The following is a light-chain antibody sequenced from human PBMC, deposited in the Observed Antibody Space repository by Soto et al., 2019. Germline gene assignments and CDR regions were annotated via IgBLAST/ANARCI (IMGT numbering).Light chain of an antibody. V-gene: IGKV3-20*01. CDR1: HSVSNNY. CDR3: QQYYTWPVT. J-gene: IGKJ4*01. Sequence: EIVFTQSPCTLALSKGERATLSCRASHSVSNNYLAWYQHKPGQAPRLLISYASRGATGIPSRFSGSGSGTDFTLTINSLQSEDFAVYYCQQYYTWPVTFGGGTKVDI. CDR2: YAS.